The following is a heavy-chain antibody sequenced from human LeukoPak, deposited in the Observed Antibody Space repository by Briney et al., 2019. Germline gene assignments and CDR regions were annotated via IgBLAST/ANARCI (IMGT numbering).Heavy chain of an antibody. CDR2: INHSGST. J-gene: IGHJ3*02. CDR3: ARGPHTRPYDYVWGSYRPGAFDI. D-gene: IGHD3-16*02. Sequence: SETLSLTCAVYGGSFSGAYWSWIRQPPGKGLEWIGEINHSGSTNYNPSLKSRVTISVDTSKNQFSLKLSSVTAADTAVYYCARGPHTRPYDYVWGSYRPGAFDIWGQGTMVTVSS. V-gene: IGHV4-34*01. CDR1: GGSFSGAY.